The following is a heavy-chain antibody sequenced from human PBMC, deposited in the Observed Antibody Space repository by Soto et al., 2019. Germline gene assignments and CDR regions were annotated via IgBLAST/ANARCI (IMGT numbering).Heavy chain of an antibody. V-gene: IGHV3-23*01. J-gene: IGHJ1*01. D-gene: IGHD1-26*01. Sequence: EVQLLESGGGLVQPGGSLRLSCAASGFTFSSYAMSWVRQAPGKGLEWVSAISGSGGSTYYADSVKGRFTVSRDNSKNTLYLQMNSLRAEDTAVYYCAKTVGGGSYFFQHWGQGTLVTVSS. CDR1: GFTFSSYA. CDR3: AKTVGGGSYFFQH. CDR2: ISGSGGST.